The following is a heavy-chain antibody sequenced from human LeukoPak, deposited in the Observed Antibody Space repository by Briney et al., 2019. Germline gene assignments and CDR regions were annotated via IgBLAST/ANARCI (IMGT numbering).Heavy chain of an antibody. D-gene: IGHD3-10*01. V-gene: IGHV4-59*01. CDR1: GGSISSYY. CDR2: IHYSGST. CDR3: ARDRGLLWFGEAFDI. J-gene: IGHJ3*02. Sequence: SETLSLTCTVSGGSISSYYWSWIRQPPGKGLGWIGYIHYSGSTNYNPSLKSRVTISVDTSKNQFSLKLSSVTAADTAVYYCARDRGLLWFGEAFDIWGQGTMVTVSS.